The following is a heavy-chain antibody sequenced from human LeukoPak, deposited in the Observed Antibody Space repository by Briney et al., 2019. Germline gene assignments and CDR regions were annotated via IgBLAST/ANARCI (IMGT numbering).Heavy chain of an antibody. CDR2: ISDRGRT. CDR3: ARVPLRFLGPFDY. CDR1: GGSVRGYY. J-gene: IGHJ4*02. D-gene: IGHD3-3*01. Sequence: SETLSLTCAVYGGSVRGYYWSWIRQPPGKGLEWIGEISDRGRTHYNPSLESRVSMSVDTSKNQFALQLNSVTAADTAVYYCARVPLRFLGPFDYWGQGILVTVSS. V-gene: IGHV4-34*01.